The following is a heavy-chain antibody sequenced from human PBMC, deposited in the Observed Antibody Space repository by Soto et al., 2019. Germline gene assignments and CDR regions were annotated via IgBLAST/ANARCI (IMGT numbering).Heavy chain of an antibody. J-gene: IGHJ5*02. CDR3: ARDPGSSSFLFDP. CDR2: IWFDGSKK. D-gene: IGHD6-6*01. CDR1: GFSFSTYG. V-gene: IGHV3-33*01. Sequence: QVQLVESGGGVVQPGTSLRLSCAASGFSFSTYGFHWVRQAPGKGLEWVAVIWFDGSKKNHADSVKGRFTISRDDSKNTLFLQMNSLRVEDTAVYYCARDPGSSSFLFDPWGQGSLVTFSP.